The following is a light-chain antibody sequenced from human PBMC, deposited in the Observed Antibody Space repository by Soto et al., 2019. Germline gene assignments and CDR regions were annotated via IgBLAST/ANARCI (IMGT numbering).Light chain of an antibody. CDR2: DVS. CDR1: SRDVGGYNY. CDR3: CSCAGGHDV. J-gene: IGLJ1*01. Sequence: QSVLTQPRSVSGSPGQSVTISCTGTSRDVGGYNYVSWYQQHPGTAPKLMIYDVSKRPSGVPDRFSGSKSGNTASLTISGLQADDEADYSCCSCAGGHDVFGTGTKLTVL. V-gene: IGLV2-11*01.